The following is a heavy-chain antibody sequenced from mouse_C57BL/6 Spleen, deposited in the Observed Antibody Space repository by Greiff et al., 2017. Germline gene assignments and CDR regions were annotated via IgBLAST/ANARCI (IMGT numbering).Heavy chain of an antibody. Sequence: VQLQQSGAELVKPGASVKLSCTASGFNIKDYYMHWVKQRTEQGLEWIGRIDPEDGETKYAPNFQGKATITADTSSNTAYLQLSSLTSEDNAVYYCARSEGDYYGSSLAWFAYWGQGTLVTVSA. D-gene: IGHD1-1*01. CDR3: ARSEGDYYGSSLAWFAY. CDR2: IDPEDGET. J-gene: IGHJ3*01. V-gene: IGHV14-2*01. CDR1: GFNIKDYY.